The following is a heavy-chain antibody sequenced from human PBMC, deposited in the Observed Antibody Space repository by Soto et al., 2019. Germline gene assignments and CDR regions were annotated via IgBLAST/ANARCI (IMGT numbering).Heavy chain of an antibody. CDR1: GGSISSHY. V-gene: IGHV4-4*07. D-gene: IGHD3-9*01. J-gene: IGHJ6*02. CDR2: HFASGSP. CDR3: ARDSYFDISTGYYFGFDV. Sequence: SETLSLTCTVSGGSISSHYWSWIRQPAGKGLEWIGRHFASGSPSYNPSLTGRVSISLDTSKNQLSLKLSSVTAADTAIYYCARDSYFDISTGYYFGFDVWGQGTTVTVSS.